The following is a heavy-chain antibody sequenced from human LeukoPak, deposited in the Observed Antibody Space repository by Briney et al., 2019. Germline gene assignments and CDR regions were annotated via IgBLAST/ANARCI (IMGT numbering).Heavy chain of an antibody. Sequence: PGGSLRLSCAASGFTFSSYWMHWVRQAPGKGLVWVSRINSDGSSTSYADSVKGRFTISRDNAKNTLYLQMNSLRAEDTAVYYCARGGPRGYSYGAIDYWGRGTLVTVSS. V-gene: IGHV3-74*01. D-gene: IGHD5-18*01. CDR2: INSDGSST. J-gene: IGHJ4*02. CDR1: GFTFSSYW. CDR3: ARGGPRGYSYGAIDY.